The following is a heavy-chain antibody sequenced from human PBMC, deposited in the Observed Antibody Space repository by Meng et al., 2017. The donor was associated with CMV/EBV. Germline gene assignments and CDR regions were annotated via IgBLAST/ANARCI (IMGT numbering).Heavy chain of an antibody. V-gene: IGHV3-21*01. J-gene: IGHJ6*02. CDR3: ARDDRSGSYYDYYYYGMDV. CDR2: ISSSSSYI. Sequence: GESLKISCAASGFTFSSYEMNWVRQAPGKGLEWVSSISSSSSYIYYADSVKGRFTISRDNAKNSLYLQMNSLRAEDTAVYYCARDDRSGSYYDYYYYGMDVWGQGTTVTVSS. D-gene: IGHD1-26*01. CDR1: GFTFSSYE.